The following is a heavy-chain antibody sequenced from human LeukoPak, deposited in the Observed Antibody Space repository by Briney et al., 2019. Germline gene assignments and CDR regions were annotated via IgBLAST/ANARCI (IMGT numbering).Heavy chain of an antibody. J-gene: IGHJ5*02. CDR1: GYTFTSYA. Sequence: ASVNVSCKASGYTFTSYAMHWVRQVPGQRLEWMGWINAGNGNTKYSQKFQGRVTITRDTSASTAYMEVSSLRSEDTAVYYCARGSYSYDTSGYSWFDPWGQGTLVTVSS. CDR3: ARGSYSYDTSGYSWFDP. CDR2: INAGNGNT. V-gene: IGHV1-3*01. D-gene: IGHD3-22*01.